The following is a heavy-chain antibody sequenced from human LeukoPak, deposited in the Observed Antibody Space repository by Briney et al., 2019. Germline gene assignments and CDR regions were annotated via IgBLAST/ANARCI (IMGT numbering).Heavy chain of an antibody. CDR3: ARGGVVAALYNWFDP. D-gene: IGHD2-15*01. CDR1: GGSISSSSYY. Sequence: SETLSLTCTVSGGSISSSSYYWGWIRQPPGKGLEWIGSIYYSGSTYYNPSLKSRVTISVDTSKNQFSLKLSSVTAADTAVYYCARGGVVAALYNWFDPWGQGTLVTVSS. CDR2: IYYSGST. V-gene: IGHV4-39*01. J-gene: IGHJ5*02.